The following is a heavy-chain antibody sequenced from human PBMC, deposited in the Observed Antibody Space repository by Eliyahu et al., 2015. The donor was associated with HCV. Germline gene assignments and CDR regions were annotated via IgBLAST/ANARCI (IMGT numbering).Heavy chain of an antibody. CDR1: GXSITSSGHY. Sequence: QLQLQESGPGLLKTSETLSLTCTVSGXSITSSGHYWGWVRQPPGKGLEWIGSVYYLGLSHYNPSLKTRVTVSVDASKNQLSLKLTSVTAADTAVYFCARHPAAGLWPLDYWGQGALVTVSS. D-gene: IGHD6-13*01. V-gene: IGHV4-39*01. CDR2: VYYLGLS. CDR3: ARHPAAGLWPLDY. J-gene: IGHJ4*02.